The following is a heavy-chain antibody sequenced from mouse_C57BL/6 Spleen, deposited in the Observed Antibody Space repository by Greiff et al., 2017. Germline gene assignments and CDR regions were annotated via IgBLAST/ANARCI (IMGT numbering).Heavy chain of an antibody. V-gene: IGHV1-55*01. CDR1: GYTFTSYW. J-gene: IGHJ4*01. CDR2: IYPGSGST. CDR3: ANYYGSSYAMDY. Sequence: QVQLQQPGAELVKPGASEKMSCKASGYTFTSYWITWVKQRPGQGLEWIGDIYPGSGSTNYNEKFKSKATLTVDTSSSTAYMQLSSLTSEDSAVYYCANYYGSSYAMDYWGQGTSVTVSS. D-gene: IGHD1-1*01.